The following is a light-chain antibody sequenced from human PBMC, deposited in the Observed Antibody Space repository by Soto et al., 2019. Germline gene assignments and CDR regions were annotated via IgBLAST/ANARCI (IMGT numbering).Light chain of an antibody. CDR3: SSYTSSSTNVV. CDR2: DVS. J-gene: IGLJ2*01. V-gene: IGLV2-14*03. CDR1: SSDVGGYNY. Sequence: QSALTQPASVSGSPGQSITISCTGTSSDVGGYNYVSWYQQHPGKAPKLMIYDVSNRPSGASNRFSGSKSGNTASLTISGLQADDEDDYYCSSYTSSSTNVVFGGGTKLTVL.